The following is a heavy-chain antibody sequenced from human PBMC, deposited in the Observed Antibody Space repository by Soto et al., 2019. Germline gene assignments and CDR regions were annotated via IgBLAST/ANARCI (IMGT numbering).Heavy chain of an antibody. CDR1: GFTFSTYA. J-gene: IGHJ5*02. CDR2: ISSSSSPI. CDR3: ARNNWFDP. Sequence: GGSLRLSCAASGFTFSTYAMAWVRQAPGKGLEWVSYISSSSSPIYYTDSVRGRFTISRDNAKNSLYLQMNSLRAEDTAVYYCARNNWFDPWGQGTLVTVSS. V-gene: IGHV3-48*01.